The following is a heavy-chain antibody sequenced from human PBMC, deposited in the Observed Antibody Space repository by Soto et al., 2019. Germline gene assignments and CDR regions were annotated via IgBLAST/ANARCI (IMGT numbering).Heavy chain of an antibody. CDR1: ECKLMDHL. J-gene: IGHJ4*02. CDR2: IYYSGST. Sequence: SVIESVTWTAPECKLMDHLGPWVRQPPGKGLEWIGDIYYSGSTNYNPSLKSRVTISVDTSKNQFSLKLSSVTAADTAVYFCASDIAAAGTGFDYWGQASLVTGPS. D-gene: IGHD6-13*01. V-gene: IGHV4-59*11. CDR3: ASDIAAAGTGFDY.